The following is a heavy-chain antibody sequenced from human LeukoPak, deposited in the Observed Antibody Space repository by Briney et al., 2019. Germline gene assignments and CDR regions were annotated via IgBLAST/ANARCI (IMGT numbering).Heavy chain of an antibody. CDR1: GFTFSAYW. D-gene: IGHD3-3*01. J-gene: IGHJ1*01. CDR2: IKSDGST. V-gene: IGHV3-74*01. Sequence: GGSLRLSCAAPGFTFSAYWMHWVRQAPGKGLGWVSRIKSDGSTNYADSVKGRFTISRDNAKNTLSLQMNSLRPEDTGVYYCARAPSEIGGYYPEYFRHWGQGTLVTVSS. CDR3: ARAPSEIGGYYPEYFRH.